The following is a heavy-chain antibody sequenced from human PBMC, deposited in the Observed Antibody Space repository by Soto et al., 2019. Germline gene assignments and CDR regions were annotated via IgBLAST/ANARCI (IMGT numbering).Heavy chain of an antibody. V-gene: IGHV1-8*01. Sequence: QVQLVQSGAEVKKPGASVKVSCKASGYTFTSYDINWMRQATGQGLEWMGWMNPNSGNTGYAQKFQGRVTMTRNTSISTAYMELSSLRSEDTAVYYCAGGNVVVVAATRYYYYGMDVWGQGTTVTVSS. CDR1: GYTFTSYD. J-gene: IGHJ6*02. CDR3: AGGNVVVVAATRYYYYGMDV. D-gene: IGHD2-15*01. CDR2: MNPNSGNT.